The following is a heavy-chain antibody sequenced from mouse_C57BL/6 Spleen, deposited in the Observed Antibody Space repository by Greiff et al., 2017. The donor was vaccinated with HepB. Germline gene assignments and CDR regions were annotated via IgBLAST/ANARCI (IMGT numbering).Heavy chain of an antibody. J-gene: IGHJ4*01. D-gene: IGHD2-4*01. CDR2: ISDGGSYT. CDR3: ARVGIYYDYDNYAMDY. CDR1: GFTFSSYA. Sequence: EVQLVESGGGLVKPGGSLKLSCAASGFTFSSYAMSWVRQTPEKRLEWVATISDGGSYTYYPDNVKCRFTISRDNAKNNLYLQMSHLKSEDTAMYYCARVGIYYDYDNYAMDYWGQGTSVTVSS. V-gene: IGHV5-4*01.